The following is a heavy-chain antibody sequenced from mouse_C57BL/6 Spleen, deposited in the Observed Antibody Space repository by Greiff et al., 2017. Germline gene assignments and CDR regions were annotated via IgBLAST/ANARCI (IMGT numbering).Heavy chain of an antibody. V-gene: IGHV1-26*01. CDR3: ASYSKGYYFDY. D-gene: IGHD2-5*01. Sequence: EVKLQQSGPELVKPGASVKISCKASGYTFTDYYMNWVKQSHGKSLEWIGDINPNNGGTSYNQKFKGKATLTVDKSSSTAYMELRSLTSEDSAVYYCASYSKGYYFDYWGQGTTLTVSS. CDR2: INPNNGGT. CDR1: GYTFTDYY. J-gene: IGHJ2*01.